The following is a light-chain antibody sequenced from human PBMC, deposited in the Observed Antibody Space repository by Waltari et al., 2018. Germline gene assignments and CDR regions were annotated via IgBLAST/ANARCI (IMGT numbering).Light chain of an antibody. J-gene: IGLJ2*01. CDR2: EDT. CDR3: YSTDSSGYDRV. V-gene: IGLV3-10*01. CDR1: ALPQTH. Sequence: SHDPTQTPSVSAPPGQTARTTCSGSALPQTHSYWSQQKSGQAPVLVIYEDTKRPSGIPERFSGSSSGTMATLTISGAQVEDEADYYCYSTDSSGYDRVFGGGTKLTVL.